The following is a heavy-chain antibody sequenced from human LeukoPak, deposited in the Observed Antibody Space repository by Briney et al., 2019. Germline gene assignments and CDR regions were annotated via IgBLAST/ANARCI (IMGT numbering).Heavy chain of an antibody. CDR2: INHSGST. CDR3: ASRAAGTPWDY. V-gene: IGHV4-34*01. Sequence: SETLSLTCAVYGGSFSGYYWSWIRQPPGEGLEWIGEINHSGSTNYNPSLKSRVTISVDTSKNQFSLKLSSVTAADTAVYYCASRAAGTPWDYWGQGTLVTVSS. CDR1: GGSFSGYY. J-gene: IGHJ4*02. D-gene: IGHD6-13*01.